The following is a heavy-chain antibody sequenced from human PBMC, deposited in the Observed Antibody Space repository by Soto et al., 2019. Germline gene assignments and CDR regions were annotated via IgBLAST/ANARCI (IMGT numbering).Heavy chain of an antibody. CDR1: GNSVSSNSAA. CDR2: TYYRSKWYN. D-gene: IGHD3-3*01. J-gene: IGHJ4*02. CDR3: ARELQITIFGVVITRFDYFGY. V-gene: IGHV6-1*01. Sequence: SQTLSLTCAISGNSVSSNSAAWNWIKQSPSRGLEWLGRTYYRSKWYNDYAVSVKSRITINPDTSKNQCSLQLNSVTPEDTAVYYCARELQITIFGVVITRFDYFGYWGQGTLVT.